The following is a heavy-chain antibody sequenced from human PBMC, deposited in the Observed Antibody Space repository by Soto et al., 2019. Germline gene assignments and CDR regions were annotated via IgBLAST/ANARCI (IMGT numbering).Heavy chain of an antibody. CDR1: GFTFSSYG. CDR3: ASETDYGMDV. Sequence: GGSLRLSCAASGFTFSSYGIHWVRQAPGKGLEWVAVISYGGSNKYYADSVKGRFTISRDNSKNTLYLQMNNLRAEDTAVYYCASETDYGMDVWGQGTTVTVSS. CDR2: ISYGGSNK. V-gene: IGHV3-30*03. J-gene: IGHJ6*02.